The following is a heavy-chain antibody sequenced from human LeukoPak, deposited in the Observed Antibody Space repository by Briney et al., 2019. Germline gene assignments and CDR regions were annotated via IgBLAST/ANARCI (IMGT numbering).Heavy chain of an antibody. D-gene: IGHD1-26*01. CDR3: AREARGSGRDFDY. J-gene: IGHJ4*02. V-gene: IGHV3-11*01. CDR1: GFSFSDFY. Sequence: GGSLRLSCAASGFSFSDFYMSWIRQTPGMGLEWISYIGTRSNPIYYADSVKGRFTISRDDAKNSLYLQMNSLRDEDTAVYFCAREARGSGRDFDYWGQGILVTVSS. CDR2: IGTRSNPI.